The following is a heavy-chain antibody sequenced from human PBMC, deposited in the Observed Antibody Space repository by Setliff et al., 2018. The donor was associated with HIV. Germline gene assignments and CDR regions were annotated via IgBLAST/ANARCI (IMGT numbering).Heavy chain of an antibody. V-gene: IGHV3-7*01. J-gene: IGHJ4*02. CDR3: ARGRPTGYFDC. D-gene: IGHD1-1*01. CDR1: GFTFSTFW. CDR2: IKPDGSSK. Sequence: GGSLRLSCAASGFTFSTFWMGWVRQAPGKGREWVAHIKPDGSSKKYVDSVKGRFTISRDNAKNSLYLQMNSLRGEDTAVYYCARGRPTGYFDCWGQGTLVTVSS.